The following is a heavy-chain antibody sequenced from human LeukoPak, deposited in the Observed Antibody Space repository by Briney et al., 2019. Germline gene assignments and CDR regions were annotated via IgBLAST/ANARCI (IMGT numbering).Heavy chain of an antibody. V-gene: IGHV4-34*01. CDR1: GGSFSGYY. Sequence: SETLSLTCAVYGGSFSGYYWSWIRQPPGKGLEWIGEINHTGGTNYNPSLKSRVTISVDTPKNQFSLKLSSVTAADTAVYYCARSGGYFDLWGRGTLVTVSS. D-gene: IGHD3-10*01. CDR3: ARSGGYFDL. J-gene: IGHJ2*01. CDR2: INHTGGT.